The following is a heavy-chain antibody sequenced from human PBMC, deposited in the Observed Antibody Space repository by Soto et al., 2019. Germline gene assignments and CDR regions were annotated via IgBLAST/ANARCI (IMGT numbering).Heavy chain of an antibody. V-gene: IGHV3-23*01. J-gene: IGHJ4*02. CDR3: AKDRSRYCSGGSCHRRFDY. D-gene: IGHD2-15*01. CDR1: GFTFSSYA. Sequence: EVQLLESGGGLVQPGGSLRLSCAASGFTFSSYAMSWVRQAPGKGLEWVSAISGSGGSTYYADSVKGRFTISRVNSKNTLYLQMISLRAEDTAVYYCAKDRSRYCSGGSCHRRFDYWGQGTLVTVSS. CDR2: ISGSGGST.